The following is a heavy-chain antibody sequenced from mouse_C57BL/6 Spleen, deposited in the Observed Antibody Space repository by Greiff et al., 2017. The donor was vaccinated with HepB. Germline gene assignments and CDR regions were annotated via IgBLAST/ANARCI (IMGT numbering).Heavy chain of an antibody. V-gene: IGHV5-17*01. Sequence: EVHLVESGGGLVKPGGSLKLSCAASGFTFSDYGMHWVRQAPEKGLEWVAYISSGSSTIYYADTVKGRFTISRDNAKNTLFLQMTSLRSEDTAMYYCARRSLPYAMDYWGQGTSVTVSS. CDR3: ARRSLPYAMDY. D-gene: IGHD6-1*01. CDR1: GFTFSDYG. CDR2: ISSGSSTI. J-gene: IGHJ4*01.